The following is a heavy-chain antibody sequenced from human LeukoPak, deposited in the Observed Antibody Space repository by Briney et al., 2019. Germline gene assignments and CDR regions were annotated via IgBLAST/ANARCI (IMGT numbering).Heavy chain of an antibody. J-gene: IGHJ5*02. CDR2: IIPILGIA. V-gene: IGHV1-69*04. D-gene: IGHD6-13*01. Sequence: SVKVSCKASGGTFSSYAISWVRQAPGQGLEWMGRIIPILGIANYAQKFQGRVTITADKSTSTAYMELSSLRSEDTAVYYCATMVAAAGTWWFDPWGQGTLVTVSS. CDR1: GGTFSSYA. CDR3: ATMVAAAGTWWFDP.